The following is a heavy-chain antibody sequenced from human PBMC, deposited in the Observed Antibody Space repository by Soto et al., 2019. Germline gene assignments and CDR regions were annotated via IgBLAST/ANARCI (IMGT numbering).Heavy chain of an antibody. J-gene: IGHJ6*02. V-gene: IGHV3-30*18. CDR2: ISYDGSKK. D-gene: IGHD6-6*01. Sequence: QVQLVESGGGVVQPGRSLRLSCAASGFTFSSSGMHWVRQAPGKGLEWVAGISYDGSKKYYADSVKGRFTISRDNSKNTLHLQMTSLRAEDTAVYYCAKDQGSSSVVLDYYYGMDVWGQGTTVTVSS. CDR1: GFTFSSSG. CDR3: AKDQGSSSVVLDYYYGMDV.